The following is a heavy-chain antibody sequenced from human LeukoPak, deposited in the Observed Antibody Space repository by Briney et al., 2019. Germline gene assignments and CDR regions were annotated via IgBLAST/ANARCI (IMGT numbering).Heavy chain of an antibody. CDR3: AIDTTAMVDY. Sequence: GGSLRLSCAASGFTFSSYEMNWVRQAPGKGLEWVSYISSSGSTIYYADSVKGRFTISRNKAKNSLYLQMNSLRAEDTAVYYCAIDTTAMVDYWGQGTLVTVSS. D-gene: IGHD5-18*01. CDR1: GFTFSSYE. CDR2: ISSSGSTI. J-gene: IGHJ4*02. V-gene: IGHV3-48*03.